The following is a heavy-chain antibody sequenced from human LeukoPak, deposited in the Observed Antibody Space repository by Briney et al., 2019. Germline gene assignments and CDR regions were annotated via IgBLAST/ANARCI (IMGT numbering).Heavy chain of an antibody. CDR3: ARDSTYYYGSGSSGPHYFDY. CDR1: GFTVSSYA. V-gene: IGHV3-30*01. Sequence: GRSLRLSCAASGFTVSSYAMHWVRQTPGKGLEWVALISYDGGNTYYADSVKGRFTISRDNSKNTLDLQLNSLRVEDTAVYYCARDSTYYYGSGSSGPHYFDYWGQGTLVTVSS. D-gene: IGHD3-10*01. J-gene: IGHJ4*02. CDR2: ISYDGGNT.